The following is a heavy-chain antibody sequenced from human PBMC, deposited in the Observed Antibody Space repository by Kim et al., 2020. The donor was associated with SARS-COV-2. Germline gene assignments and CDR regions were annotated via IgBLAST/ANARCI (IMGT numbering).Heavy chain of an antibody. Sequence: GGSLRLSCAASGFTVSSNYMSWVRQAPGKGLEWVSVIYSGGSTYYADSVKGRFTISRDNSKNTLYLQMNSLRAEDTAVYYCARDFRANGGWFDPWGQGTLVTVSS. CDR2: IYSGGST. V-gene: IGHV3-66*01. CDR3: ARDFRANGGWFDP. CDR1: GFTVSSNY. D-gene: IGHD7-27*01. J-gene: IGHJ5*02.